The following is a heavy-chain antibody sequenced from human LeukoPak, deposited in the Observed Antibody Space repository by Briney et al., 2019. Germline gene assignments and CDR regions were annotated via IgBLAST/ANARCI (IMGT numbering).Heavy chain of an antibody. J-gene: IGHJ4*02. Sequence: GGSLRLSCAASGFIFTTYSVNWVRQAPGKGLEWVSSISSSSTYISYADSVEGRFTISRDNAKNSLYLQMNSLRAEGTALYYCARVFSGNYYSGFDYWGQGTLVTVSS. CDR2: ISSSSTYI. CDR1: GFIFTTYS. V-gene: IGHV3-21*01. CDR3: ARVFSGNYYSGFDY. D-gene: IGHD3-10*01.